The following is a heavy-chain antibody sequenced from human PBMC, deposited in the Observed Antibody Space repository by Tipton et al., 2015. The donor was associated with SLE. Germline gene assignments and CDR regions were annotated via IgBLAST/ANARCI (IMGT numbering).Heavy chain of an antibody. J-gene: IGHJ4*02. CDR2: TYYRSKWFY. V-gene: IGHV6-1*01. CDR1: GDSVSGSTAA. Sequence: GLVKPSQTLSLTCAISGDSVSGSTAAWVWIRQSPSRGLEWLGRTYYRSKWFYDYAVSVKSRVTLNPDTAKNHFSLHLSAVTPEDTAVYYCARESDWGVFLNSWGPGTLVTVSS. D-gene: IGHD7-27*01. CDR3: ARESDWGVFLNS.